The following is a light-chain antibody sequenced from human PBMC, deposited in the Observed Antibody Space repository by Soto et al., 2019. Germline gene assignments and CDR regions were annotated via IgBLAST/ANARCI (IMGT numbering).Light chain of an antibody. Sequence: DLQITQSPSTLSAYIGYRVTITFRSSQSISSWLAWYQQKSGKAPKLLIYKASSLESGVPLRFSGSGSGTEFTLTISSLQTDDFATYYCKQYHSYSYTFGQGTRLEIK. CDR1: QSISSW. CDR2: KAS. CDR3: KQYHSYSYT. J-gene: IGKJ5*01. V-gene: IGKV1-5*03.